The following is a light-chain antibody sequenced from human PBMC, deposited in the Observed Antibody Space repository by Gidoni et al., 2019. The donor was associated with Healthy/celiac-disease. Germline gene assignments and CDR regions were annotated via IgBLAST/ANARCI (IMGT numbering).Light chain of an antibody. Sequence: VLTQSPGTLSLSPGERATPACRASQSVSSSYLAWYQQKPGQAPRLLIYGASSRATGIPDRFSGSGSGTDFTLTISRLEPEDFAVYYCQQYGSSLPITFGQGTRLEIK. CDR3: QQYGSSLPIT. CDR2: GAS. J-gene: IGKJ5*01. V-gene: IGKV3-20*01. CDR1: QSVSSSY.